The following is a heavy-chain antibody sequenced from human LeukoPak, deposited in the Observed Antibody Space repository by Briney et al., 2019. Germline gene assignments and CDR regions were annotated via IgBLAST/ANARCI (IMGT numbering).Heavy chain of an antibody. J-gene: IGHJ4*01. CDR1: GFTFSSYS. V-gene: IGHV3-21*01. CDR2: ISSSSSYI. Sequence: GGSLRLSCAASGFTFSSYSMNWVRQAPGKGLEWVSSISSSSSYIYYADSVKGRFTISRDNAKNSLYLQMNSLRAEDTAVYYCARETTSYGSGSATCDYWGHGTLVTVSS. CDR3: ARETTSYGSGSATCDY. D-gene: IGHD3-10*01.